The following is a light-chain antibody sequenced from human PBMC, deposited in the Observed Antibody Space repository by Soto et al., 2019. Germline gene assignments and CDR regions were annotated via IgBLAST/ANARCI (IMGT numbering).Light chain of an antibody. CDR2: DVS. CDR3: SSYTRQSTVV. V-gene: IGLV2-14*01. CDR1: SSDVGGYNY. Sequence: QSVLTQPASVSGSPGQSITISCTGTSSDVGGYNYVSWYQRHPGKAPKLIIYDVSDRPSGVSNRFSGSKSGNTASLTISGLQADDEADYYCSSYTRQSTVVFGGGTKVTV. J-gene: IGLJ3*02.